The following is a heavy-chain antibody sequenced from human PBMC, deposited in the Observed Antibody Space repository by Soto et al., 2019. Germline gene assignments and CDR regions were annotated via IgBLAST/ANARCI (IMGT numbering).Heavy chain of an antibody. D-gene: IGHD2-2*01. V-gene: IGHV1-69*01. J-gene: IGHJ6*02. CDR2: SIPIFGTA. CDR1: GGTFSSYA. CDR3: ARRVVPAALYYYYGMDV. Sequence: QVQLVQSGAEVKKPGSSVKVSCKASGGTFSSYAISWVRQAPGQGLEWMGGSIPIFGTANYAQKFQGRVTITGDESTSTAYMELSSLRSEDTAVYYCARRVVPAALYYYYGMDVWGQGTTVTVSS.